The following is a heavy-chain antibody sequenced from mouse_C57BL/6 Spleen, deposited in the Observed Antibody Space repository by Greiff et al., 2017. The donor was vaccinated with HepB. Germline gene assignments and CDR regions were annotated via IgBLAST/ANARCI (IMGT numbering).Heavy chain of an antibody. D-gene: IGHD3-3*01. CDR2: IYPGDGDT. J-gene: IGHJ2*01. Sequence: VQLQQSGAELVKPGASVKISCKASGYAFSSYWMNWVKQRPGKGLEWIGQIYPGDGDTNYNGKFKGKATLTADKSSSTAYMQLSSLTSEDSAVYFCARGDFWAPFDYWGQGTTLTVSS. CDR3: ARGDFWAPFDY. CDR1: GYAFSSYW. V-gene: IGHV1-80*01.